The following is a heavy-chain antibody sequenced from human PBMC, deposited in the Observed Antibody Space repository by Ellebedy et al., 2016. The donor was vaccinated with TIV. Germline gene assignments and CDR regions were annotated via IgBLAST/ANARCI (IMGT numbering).Heavy chain of an antibody. CDR1: GYSFTSYW. CDR2: MDPSDSYT. CDR3: AIQRDDYFDY. V-gene: IGHV5-10-1*01. D-gene: IGHD5-24*01. Sequence: GESLKISCKGSGYSFTSYWIGWVRQMPGKGLWVGGRMDPSDSYTNYSPSFQGHVTISADKSISTAYLQWSSLKASDTAMYYCAIQRDDYFDYWGQGTLVTVSS. J-gene: IGHJ4*02.